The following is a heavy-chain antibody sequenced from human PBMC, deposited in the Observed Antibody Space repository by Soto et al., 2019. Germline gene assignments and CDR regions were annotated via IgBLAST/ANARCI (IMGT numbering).Heavy chain of an antibody. J-gene: IGHJ4*02. CDR2: MEPSSGRT. D-gene: IGHD1-26*01. Sequence: ASVKVSFKASGYSFTGLDINWVRQTTGQGLEWMGWMEPSSGRTGYAQKFQGRVTMTRDTSINTAYMELSSLTSDDTAFYYCARGVTAGVDYWGQGTLVTVSS. CDR3: ARGVTAGVDY. CDR1: GYSFTGLD. V-gene: IGHV1-8*01.